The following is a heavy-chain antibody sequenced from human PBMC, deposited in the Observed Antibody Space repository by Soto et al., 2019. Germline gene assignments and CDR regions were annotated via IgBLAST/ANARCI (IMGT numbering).Heavy chain of an antibody. CDR2: ISYDGNNK. CDR3: ARDEGTTGTIPKDY. J-gene: IGHJ4*02. Sequence: QVQLVESGGGVVQPGRSLRLSCAASGSTFSSYAMHWVRQAPGKGLEWVAVISYDGNNKYYPDSVKGRFTISRDNSKNTLYLQMNSLRPEDTAVYYCARDEGTTGTIPKDYWGQGTLVTVSS. D-gene: IGHD1-1*01. CDR1: GSTFSSYA. V-gene: IGHV3-30-3*01.